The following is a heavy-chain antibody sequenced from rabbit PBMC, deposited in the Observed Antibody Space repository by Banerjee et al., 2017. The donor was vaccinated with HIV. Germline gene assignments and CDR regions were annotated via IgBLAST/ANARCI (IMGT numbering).Heavy chain of an antibody. CDR2: IAGTSSGFP. D-gene: IGHD6-1*01. J-gene: IGHJ6*01. CDR3: ARDTASSFSSYGMDL. CDR1: GFSFSSNEY. Sequence: QSLEESGGDLVKPEGSLTLTCTASGFSFSSNEYMCWVRQAPGKGLEWISCIAGTSSGFPYSATWAKGRFTCSKTSSTTVTLQMTSLTVADTATYFCARDTASSFSSYGMDLWGPGTLVTVS. V-gene: IGHV1S40*01.